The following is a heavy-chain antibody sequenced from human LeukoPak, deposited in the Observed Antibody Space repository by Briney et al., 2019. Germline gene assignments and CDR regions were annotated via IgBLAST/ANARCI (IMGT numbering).Heavy chain of an antibody. V-gene: IGHV3-7*03. CDR3: ASAVTSMDGY. CDR2: LNEDGSKI. J-gene: IGHJ4*02. D-gene: IGHD5-18*01. Sequence: PGGSLRLSCAASGLAFSSYWMTWVRQPPGKGLEWVACLNEDGSKISFVGSVKGRFTISSENAQNSLYLQMNSLTAEDTAVYYCASAVTSMDGYWGQGTLVTVSS. CDR1: GLAFSSYW.